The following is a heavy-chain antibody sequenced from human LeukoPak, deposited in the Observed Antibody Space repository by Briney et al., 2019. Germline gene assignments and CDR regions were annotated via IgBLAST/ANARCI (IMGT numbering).Heavy chain of an antibody. Sequence: GGSLRLSCVGSGFTFRSHAMSWVRQAPEKGLEFVSGIYENGGTTYYADSVKGRFTISRDNSKNTLYLQMNSLRAEDTAVYYCAASSPVRYCSGGSCYREYSVSFDYWGQGTLVTVSS. V-gene: IGHV3-23*01. CDR2: IYENGGTT. CDR3: AASSPVRYCSGGSCYREYSVSFDY. CDR1: GFTFRSHA. J-gene: IGHJ4*02. D-gene: IGHD2-15*01.